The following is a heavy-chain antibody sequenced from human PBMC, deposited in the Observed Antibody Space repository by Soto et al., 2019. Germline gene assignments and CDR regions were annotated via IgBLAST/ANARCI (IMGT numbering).Heavy chain of an antibody. CDR1: GGSISSSSYY. V-gene: IGHV4-39*01. CDR2: IYYSGST. D-gene: IGHD6-13*01. J-gene: IGHJ4*02. Sequence: PSETLSLTCTVSGGSISSSSYYWGWIRQPPGKGLEWIGSIYYSGSTYYNPSLKSRVTISVDTSKNQFSLKLSSVTAADTAVYYCARLQQLNGLQIDYWGQGTLVTAPQ. CDR3: ARLQQLNGLQIDY.